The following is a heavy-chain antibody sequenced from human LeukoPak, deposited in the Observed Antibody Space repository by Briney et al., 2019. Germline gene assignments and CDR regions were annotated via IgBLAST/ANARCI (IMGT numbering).Heavy chain of an antibody. CDR1: GYTFTSYG. V-gene: IGHV1-18*01. J-gene: IGHJ5*02. CDR3: ARDSEIAAAGFLFDP. D-gene: IGHD6-13*01. CDR2: ISAYNGNT. Sequence: ASVKVSCKASGYTFTSYGISWVRQAPGQGLEWMGWISAYNGNTNYAQKPQGRVTMTTDTSTSTAYMELRSLRSDDTAVYYCARDSEIAAAGFLFDPWGQGTLVTVSS.